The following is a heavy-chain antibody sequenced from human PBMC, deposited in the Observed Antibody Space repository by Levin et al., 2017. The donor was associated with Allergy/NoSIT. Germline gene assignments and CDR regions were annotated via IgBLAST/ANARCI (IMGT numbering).Heavy chain of an antibody. Sequence: GGSLRLSCKGSGSSFTSYWIGWVRQMPGKGLEWMGIIYPGDSDTRYSPSFQGQVTISADKSISTAYLQWSSLKASDTAMYYCARHAIPGYSSGWSDYWGQGTLVTVSS. CDR1: GSSFTSYW. D-gene: IGHD6-19*01. V-gene: IGHV5-51*01. CDR2: IYPGDSDT. J-gene: IGHJ4*02. CDR3: ARHAIPGYSSGWSDY.